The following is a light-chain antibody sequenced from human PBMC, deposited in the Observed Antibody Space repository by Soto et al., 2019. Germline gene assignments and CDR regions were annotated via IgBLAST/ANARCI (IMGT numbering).Light chain of an antibody. V-gene: IGLV2-8*01. Sequence: QSVLTQPPSASGSPGQSVTISCTGTSSDVGGYNYVSWYQQHPGKAPKLMIYEVFKRPSGVPDRFSASKSGNTASLTVSELQAEDEADYYCSSYAGSINFVVFGGGTKLTVL. CDR3: SSYAGSINFVV. CDR2: EVF. CDR1: SSDVGGYNY. J-gene: IGLJ2*01.